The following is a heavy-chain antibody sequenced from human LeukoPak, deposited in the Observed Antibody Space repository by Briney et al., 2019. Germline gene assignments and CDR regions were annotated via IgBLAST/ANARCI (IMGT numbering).Heavy chain of an antibody. Sequence: GGSLRLSCAASGFTFSSYGMHWVRQAPGKGLEWVAVTWYDGSNKYYADSVKGRFTISRDNSKNTLYLQMNSLRAEDTAVYYCARGPLGYCSGGSCPRGYYYYYGMDVWGQGTTVTVSS. CDR3: ARGPLGYCSGGSCPRGYYYYYGMDV. CDR2: TWYDGSNK. CDR1: GFTFSSYG. D-gene: IGHD2-15*01. J-gene: IGHJ6*02. V-gene: IGHV3-33*01.